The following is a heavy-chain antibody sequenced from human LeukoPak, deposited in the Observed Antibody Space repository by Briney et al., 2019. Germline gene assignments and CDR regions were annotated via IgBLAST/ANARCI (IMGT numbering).Heavy chain of an antibody. CDR3: AKSVVVITFRFDD. D-gene: IGHD2-15*01. V-gene: IGHV3-23*01. CDR2: ISSSGSGGNT. CDR1: GVTLSNYA. Sequence: GGSLRLSCVASGVTLSNYAMSWARQAPGKGLEWVSGISSSGSGGNTYYADSVKGRFTISRDSSRNTLFLHMNTLRAEDTAIYYCAKSVVVITFRFDDWGQGALVTVSS. J-gene: IGHJ4*02.